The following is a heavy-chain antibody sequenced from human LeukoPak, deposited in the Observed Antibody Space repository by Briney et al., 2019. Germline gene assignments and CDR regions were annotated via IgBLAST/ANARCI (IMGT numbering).Heavy chain of an antibody. CDR2: INHSGST. CDR1: GGSFSGYY. J-gene: IGHJ3*02. V-gene: IGHV4-34*01. CDR3: ARIRRMVAFDI. Sequence: SETLSLTCAVYGGSFSGYYWSWIRQPPGKGLEWIGEINHSGSTNYNPSLKSRVTISVDTSKNQFSLKLSSVTAADTAVYYCARIRRMVAFDIWGQGTMVTVPS. D-gene: IGHD2-8*01.